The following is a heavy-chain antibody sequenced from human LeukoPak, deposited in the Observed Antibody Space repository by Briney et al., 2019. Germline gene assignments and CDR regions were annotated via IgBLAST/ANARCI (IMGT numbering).Heavy chain of an antibody. CDR3: AKSSLVYCSSTSCYSDLPVDY. CDR1: GYTFTSYG. Sequence: ASVEVSCKASGYTFTSYGISWVRQAPGQGLEWMGWISAYNGNTNYAQKLQGRVTMTTDTSTSTAYMELRSLRSDDTAVYYCAKSSLVYCSSTSCYSDLPVDYWGQGTLVTVSS. CDR2: ISAYNGNT. D-gene: IGHD2-2*02. J-gene: IGHJ4*02. V-gene: IGHV1-18*01.